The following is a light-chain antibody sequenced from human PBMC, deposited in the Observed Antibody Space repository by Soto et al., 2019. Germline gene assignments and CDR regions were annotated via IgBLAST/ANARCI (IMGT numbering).Light chain of an antibody. CDR3: HRSGSSPGT. CDR1: QSISSY. Sequence: EIVLTQSPGTLSLSPGERATLSCRASQSISSYLAWYQQKPGQAPRLLIYGASSRGTGIPDRFSGSGSGTALSLTITRLEPADFAVYYGHRSGSSPGTFGQGTKLEIK. CDR2: GAS. V-gene: IGKV3-20*01. J-gene: IGKJ2*01.